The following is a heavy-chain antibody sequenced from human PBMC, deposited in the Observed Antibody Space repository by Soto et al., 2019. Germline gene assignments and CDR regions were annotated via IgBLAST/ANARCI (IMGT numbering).Heavy chain of an antibody. D-gene: IGHD3-16*01. Sequence: GGSLRLSCAVSGFNVMSYWMSWVRQTPGKGLEWVASIKEDGSEIYYLHSVRGRFSISRDSAGNALHLTMNYLSAEDTGLYFCARDIGFDYVNWGQGTLVTVSS. CDR3: ARDIGFDYVN. J-gene: IGHJ4*02. V-gene: IGHV3-7*01. CDR1: GFNVMSYW. CDR2: IKEDGSEI.